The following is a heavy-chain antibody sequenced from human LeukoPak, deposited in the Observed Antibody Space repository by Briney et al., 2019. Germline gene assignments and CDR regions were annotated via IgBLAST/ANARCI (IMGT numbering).Heavy chain of an antibody. D-gene: IGHD6-19*01. J-gene: IGHJ6*03. V-gene: IGHV3-74*01. CDR1: GFTFRSYW. Sequence: PGRSLRLSCAASGFTFRSYWMHWVRQAPGKGLVWVSRISSDGSSTTYADFVKGRFTISRDNAKNTLYLQMDSLRAEDTAIYYCAREGVTVADMDVWGRGTTVTVSS. CDR3: AREGVTVADMDV. CDR2: ISSDGSST.